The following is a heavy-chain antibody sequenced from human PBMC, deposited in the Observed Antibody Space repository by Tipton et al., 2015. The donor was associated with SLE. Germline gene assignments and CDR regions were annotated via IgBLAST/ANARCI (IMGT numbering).Heavy chain of an antibody. CDR1: GGSFSGYY. D-gene: IGHD3-3*01. V-gene: IGHV4-34*01. CDR3: ARITIFGVVLFDY. CDR2: INHSGST. Sequence: LRLSCAVYGGSFSGYYWSWIRQPPGKGLEWIGEINHSGSTNYNPSLKSRVTISVDTSKNQFSLKLSSVTAADTAEYYCARITIFGVVLFDYWGQGTLVTVSS. J-gene: IGHJ4*02.